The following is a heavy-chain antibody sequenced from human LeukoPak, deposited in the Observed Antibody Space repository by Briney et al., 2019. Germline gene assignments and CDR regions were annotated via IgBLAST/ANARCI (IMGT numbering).Heavy chain of an antibody. CDR3: ARHPPGGSYYY. J-gene: IGHJ4*02. CDR2: MYYSGST. D-gene: IGHD1-26*01. CDR1: GGSISSSSNC. Sequence: SETLSLTCTVSGGSISSSSNCWGWIRQPPGKGLEWIGSMYYSGSTYYNPSLKSRVTISVDTSKNQVSLKLSSVTAADTAVYYCARHPPGGSYYYWGQGTLVTVSS. V-gene: IGHV4-39*01.